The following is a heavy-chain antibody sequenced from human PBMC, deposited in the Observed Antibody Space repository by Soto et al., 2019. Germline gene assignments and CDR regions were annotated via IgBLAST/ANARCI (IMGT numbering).Heavy chain of an antibody. CDR2: INHSGST. Sequence: SETLSLTCAVYGGSFSGYYWSWIRQPPGKGLEWIGEINHSGSTNYNPSLKSRVTISVDTSKNQFSLKLSSVTAADTAVYYCARTYYRGYCSSTSCSGRYNWFDPWGQGTLVTVSS. CDR3: ARTYYRGYCSSTSCSGRYNWFDP. V-gene: IGHV4-34*01. CDR1: GGSFSGYY. D-gene: IGHD2-2*01. J-gene: IGHJ5*02.